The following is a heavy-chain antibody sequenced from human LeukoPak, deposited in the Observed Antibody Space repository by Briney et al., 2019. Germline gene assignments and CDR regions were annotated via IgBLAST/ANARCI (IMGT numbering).Heavy chain of an antibody. D-gene: IGHD3-16*01. CDR2: IQTKTDGGTT. V-gene: IGHV3-15*01. CDR3: TSTLGY. Sequence: GGSLRLSCTASGFTFRDVWMTWVRQAPGKGLEWVGRIQTKTDGGTTDYAAFVRGRFTISRDDSKNTLYLQLNSLKTEDTAVYYCTSTLGYWGQGTLVTVSS. J-gene: IGHJ4*02. CDR1: GFTFRDVW.